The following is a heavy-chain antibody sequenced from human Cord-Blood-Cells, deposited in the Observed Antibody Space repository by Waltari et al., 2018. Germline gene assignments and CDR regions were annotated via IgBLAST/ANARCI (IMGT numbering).Heavy chain of an antibody. D-gene: IGHD3-3*01. Sequence: QVQLVQSGAAVKKPGASVKVSCTASGHTFHSYYMHWVRQAPGQGLEWMGIINPSGGSTSYAQKFQGRVTMTRDTSTSTVYMELSSLRSEDTAVYYCARAFYDFWSGYYDYYYGMDVWGQGTTVTVSS. CDR3: ARAFYDFWSGYYDYYYGMDV. V-gene: IGHV1-46*02. CDR2: INPSGGST. CDR1: GHTFHSYY. J-gene: IGHJ6*02.